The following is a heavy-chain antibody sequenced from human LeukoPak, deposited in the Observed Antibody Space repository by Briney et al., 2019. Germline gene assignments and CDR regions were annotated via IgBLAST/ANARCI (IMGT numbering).Heavy chain of an antibody. J-gene: IGHJ6*02. CDR2: INPNSGGT. D-gene: IGHD3-3*01. CDR1: GYTFTGYY. V-gene: IGHV1-2*02. Sequence: ASVTVSCKASGYTFTGYYMHWVRQAPGQGLEWMGWINPNSGGTNYAQKFQGRVTMTRDTSISTAYMELSRLRSDDTAVYYCARYEPTYYDFWSGYYDYYYYGMDVWGQGTTVTVSS. CDR3: ARYEPTYYDFWSGYYDYYYYGMDV.